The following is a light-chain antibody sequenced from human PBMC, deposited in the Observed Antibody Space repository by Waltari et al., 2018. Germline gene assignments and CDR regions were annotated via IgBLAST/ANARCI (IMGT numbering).Light chain of an antibody. CDR2: EVI. V-gene: IGLV2-23*02. Sequence: QSALTQPASVSGSPGQSITISCTGSSSDIGSYNVVSWYQPHPGKAPKLVIYEVINRPSGVSNRFSDSKSGNTASLTISGLQAEDEADYYCCSYAGSVVFGGGTKLTVL. J-gene: IGLJ2*01. CDR3: CSYAGSVV. CDR1: SSDIGSYNV.